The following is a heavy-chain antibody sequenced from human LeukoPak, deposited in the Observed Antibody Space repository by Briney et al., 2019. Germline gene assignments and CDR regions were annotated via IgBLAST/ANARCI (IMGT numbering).Heavy chain of an antibody. CDR1: GYTVTRYG. J-gene: IGHJ4*02. CDR2: ISAYNGNT. Sequence: ASVKVSCKASGYTVTRYGIIWVGPPPGQGLEWMGWISAYNGNTNYAQKRQGRVTMTTDTSTSTAYMELRRLRSDDTAVYYCARDTTDTAPLDYWGQGTLVTVPS. CDR3: ARDTTDTAPLDY. D-gene: IGHD5-18*01. V-gene: IGHV1-18*01.